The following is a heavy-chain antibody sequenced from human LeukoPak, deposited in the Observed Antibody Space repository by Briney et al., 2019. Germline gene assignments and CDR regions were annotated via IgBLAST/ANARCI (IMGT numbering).Heavy chain of an antibody. CDR2: IKQDGSEK. CDR3: ARNYGDEIYYYYYMDV. D-gene: IGHD4-17*01. CDR1: GFTFSSYW. Sequence: GGSLRLSCAASGFTFSSYWMSWVRQAPGKGLEWVANIKQDGSEKYYVDSVKGRFTISRDNAKNSLYLQMNSLRAEDTAVYYCARNYGDEIYYYYYMDVWGKGTTVTVSS. J-gene: IGHJ6*03. V-gene: IGHV3-7*01.